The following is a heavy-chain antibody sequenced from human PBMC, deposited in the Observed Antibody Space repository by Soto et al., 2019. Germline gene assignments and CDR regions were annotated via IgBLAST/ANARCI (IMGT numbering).Heavy chain of an antibody. CDR2: IYSGGTT. D-gene: IGHD1-1*01. CDR3: LTAPVVWTY. Sequence: GGSLRLSCASSGFTFSTDAMIWVRQATGKGLEWVSIIYSGGTTYYADSVKGRFTISRDNSNNTLYLQMNSLRAEDTAVYYCLTAPVVWTYWGQGTLVTVSS. V-gene: IGHV3-53*01. CDR1: GFTFSTDA. J-gene: IGHJ4*02.